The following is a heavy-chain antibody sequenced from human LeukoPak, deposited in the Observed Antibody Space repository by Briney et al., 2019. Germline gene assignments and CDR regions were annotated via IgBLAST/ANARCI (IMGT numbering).Heavy chain of an antibody. Sequence: GGSLRLSCAASGFTFSIYAMSWVRQAPGKGLEWVSAVTDSGDVTYYADSVKGRFTISRDNSKNTLYLQMNSLRAEDTAVYYCAKVAPRWVGATLYYFDYWGHGTLVTVSS. V-gene: IGHV3-23*01. D-gene: IGHD1-26*01. CDR3: AKVAPRWVGATLYYFDY. CDR2: VTDSGDVT. CDR1: GFTFSIYA. J-gene: IGHJ4*01.